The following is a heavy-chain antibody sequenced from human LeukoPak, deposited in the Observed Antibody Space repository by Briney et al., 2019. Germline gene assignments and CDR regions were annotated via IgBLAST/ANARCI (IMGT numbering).Heavy chain of an antibody. J-gene: IGHJ4*02. D-gene: IGHD3-22*01. CDR3: ARETLNYYDSSGYYYVPLYYFDY. Sequence: ASVKVSCKTSGYTFTTWYMHWVRQAPGQGLEWMGIINPSGGSTSYAQKFQGRVTMTRDTSTSTVYMELSSLRSEDTAVYYCARETLNYYDSSGYYYVPLYYFDYWGQGTLVTVSS. CDR2: INPSGGST. V-gene: IGHV1-46*01. CDR1: GYTFTTWY.